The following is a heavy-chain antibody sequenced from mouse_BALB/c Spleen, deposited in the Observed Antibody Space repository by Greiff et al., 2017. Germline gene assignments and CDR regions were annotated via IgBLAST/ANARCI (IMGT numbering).Heavy chain of an antibody. CDR2: ISSGGSYT. J-gene: IGHJ4*01. CDR3: ARYDYDYAMDY. CDR1: GFTFSSYA. Sequence: DVQLQESGGGLVKPGGSLKLSCAASGFTFSSYAMSWVRQSPEKRLEWVAEISSGGSYTYYPDTVTGRFTISRDNAKNTLYLEMSSLRSEDTAMYYCARYDYDYAMDYWGQGTSVTVSS. D-gene: IGHD2-4*01. V-gene: IGHV5-9-4*01.